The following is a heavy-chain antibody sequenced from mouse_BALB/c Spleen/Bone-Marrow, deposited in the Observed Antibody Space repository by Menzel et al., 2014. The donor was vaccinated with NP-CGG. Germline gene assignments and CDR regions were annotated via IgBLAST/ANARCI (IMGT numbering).Heavy chain of an antibody. J-gene: IGHJ4*01. CDR3: AGKCDYYYAMDY. V-gene: IGHV1-69*01. CDR2: IDTSDSYT. Sequence: LVESGAELVMPGASVKMSCKASGYTFTDYWMHWVKQRPGQGLEWVGAIDTSDSYTSYNQKFKGKATLTVDESSSTAYMQLSSLTSEDSAVYYCAGKCDYYYAMDYWGQGTSVTVSS. D-gene: IGHD1-3*01. CDR1: GYTFTDYW.